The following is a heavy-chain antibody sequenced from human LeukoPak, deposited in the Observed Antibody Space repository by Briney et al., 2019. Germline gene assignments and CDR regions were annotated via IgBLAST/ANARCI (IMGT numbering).Heavy chain of an antibody. Sequence: PSETLSLTCTVSGGSISSSSYYWGWIRQPPGKGLEWIGSIYYSGSTYYNPSLKSRVTISVDTSKNQFSLKLNSVTAADTAVYYCAGYGSGSYHKAFDYWGQGTLVTVSS. J-gene: IGHJ4*02. CDR1: GGSISSSSYY. V-gene: IGHV4-39*07. CDR3: AGYGSGSYHKAFDY. CDR2: IYYSGST. D-gene: IGHD3-10*01.